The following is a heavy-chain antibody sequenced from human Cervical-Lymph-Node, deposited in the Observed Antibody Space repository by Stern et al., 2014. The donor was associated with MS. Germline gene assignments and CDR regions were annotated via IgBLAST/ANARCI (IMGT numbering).Heavy chain of an antibody. D-gene: IGHD5-24*01. V-gene: IGHV4-31*03. CDR3: ARGRDGYKSHFDY. J-gene: IGHJ4*02. CDR2: IYYSGST. CDR1: GGSISSGGYY. Sequence: VQLVESGPGLVKPSQTLSLTCTVSGGSISSGGYYWSWIRQHPGKGLEWIGYIYYSGSTYYSPSLKSRVTISVDTSKNQFSLKLSSVTAADTAVYYCARGRDGYKSHFDYWGQGTLVTVSS.